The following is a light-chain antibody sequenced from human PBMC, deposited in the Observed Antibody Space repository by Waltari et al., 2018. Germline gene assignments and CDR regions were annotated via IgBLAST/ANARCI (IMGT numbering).Light chain of an antibody. CDR1: ENVNNY. CDR2: KAS. J-gene: IGKJ4*01. Sequence: DIQMTQSPSSLSASVGDRVTITCRASENVNNYLNWYLQKPGKAPKLLIYKASTLQTGVPSRFSGSGSGTAYTFTISSLQSEDVATYYCQHNYGTPLTFGGGTKVEIK. V-gene: IGKV1-39*01. CDR3: QHNYGTPLT.